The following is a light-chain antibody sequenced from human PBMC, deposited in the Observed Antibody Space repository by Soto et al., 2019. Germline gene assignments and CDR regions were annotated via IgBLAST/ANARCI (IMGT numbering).Light chain of an antibody. Sequence: QSAPTQPASVSGSPGQSITISCTGTSSDVGGYNYVSWYQQHPGKAPKLMIYEVSNRPSGVSNRFSGSKSGNTASLTISGLQAEDEADYYCSSYTTSSTHWVFGGGTQLPS. CDR3: SSYTTSSTHWV. CDR1: SSDVGGYNY. V-gene: IGLV2-14*01. CDR2: EVS. J-gene: IGLJ3*02.